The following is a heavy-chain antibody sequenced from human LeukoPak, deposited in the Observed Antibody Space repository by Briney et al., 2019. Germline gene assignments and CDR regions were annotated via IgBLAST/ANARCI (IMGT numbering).Heavy chain of an antibody. CDR2: IYYSGST. Sequence: SETLSLTCTVSGGSISSYYWSWIRQPPGKGLEWIGYIYYSGSTNYNPSLKSRVTISVDTSKNQFSLKLSSVTAADTAVYYCARGSAVFGVVTHLSWFDPWGQGALVTVSS. J-gene: IGHJ5*02. D-gene: IGHD3-3*01. CDR3: ARGSAVFGVVTHLSWFDP. V-gene: IGHV4-59*12. CDR1: GGSISSYY.